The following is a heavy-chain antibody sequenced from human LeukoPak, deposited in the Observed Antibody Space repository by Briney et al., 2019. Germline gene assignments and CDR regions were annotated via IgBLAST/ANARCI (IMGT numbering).Heavy chain of an antibody. D-gene: IGHD4-17*01. J-gene: IGHJ3*02. CDR2: IYYSGST. CDR1: GGSISSGDYY. CDR3: ASIYGDRRYDAFDI. V-gene: IGHV4-30-4*01. Sequence: SETLSLTCTVSGGSISSGDYYWSWIRQPPGKGLEWIGYIYYSGSTYYNPSLKSRVTISVDTSKNQFSLKLSSVTAADTAVYYCASIYGDRRYDAFDIWGQGTMVTVPS.